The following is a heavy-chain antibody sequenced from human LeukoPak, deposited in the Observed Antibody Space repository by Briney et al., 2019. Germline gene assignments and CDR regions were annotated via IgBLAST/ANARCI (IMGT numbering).Heavy chain of an antibody. CDR1: GFTFITYR. D-gene: IGHD3-10*01. V-gene: IGHV3-74*01. CDR3: ARAFGSGSQVINYFDF. CDR2: INSDGSTT. Sequence: PGGSLRLSCAASGFTFITYRIHWVRQAPGKGLVWVSIINSDGSTTTYADSVKGRLTISRDNAKNMVYLQMNSLRAEDTAVYYCARAFGSGSQVINYFDFWGQGTLVTVSS. J-gene: IGHJ4*02.